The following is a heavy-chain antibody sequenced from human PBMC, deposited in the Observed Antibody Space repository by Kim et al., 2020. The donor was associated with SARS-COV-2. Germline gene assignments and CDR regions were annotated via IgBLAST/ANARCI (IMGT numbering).Heavy chain of an antibody. D-gene: IGHD3-3*01. J-gene: IGHJ4*02. CDR3: ARGRITIFGVVTEFDY. Sequence: RKSRVTISVDTSKNPFVLKLSSVTAADTAVYYCARGRITIFGVVTEFDYWGQGTLVTVSS. V-gene: IGHV4-31*02.